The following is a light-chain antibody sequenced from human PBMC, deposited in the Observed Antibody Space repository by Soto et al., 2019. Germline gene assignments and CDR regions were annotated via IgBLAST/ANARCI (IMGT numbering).Light chain of an antibody. V-gene: IGKV1-5*03. CDR3: KQYKSSILT. Sequence: DIQMTQSPSTLSASVGDRVTITCRASQSISSWLAWYQQKPGKAPKLLIYRASNLESGVPSRFTGSGSGTAFTPIISSLQPDDFATYSCKQYKSSILTFGPGTKVDIK. CDR2: RAS. J-gene: IGKJ3*01. CDR1: QSISSW.